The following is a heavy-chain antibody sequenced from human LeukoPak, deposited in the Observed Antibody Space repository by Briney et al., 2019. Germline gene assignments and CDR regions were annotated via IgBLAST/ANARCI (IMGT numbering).Heavy chain of an antibody. D-gene: IGHD6-19*01. V-gene: IGHV4-59*12. CDR3: ARGRPWYSSGWPYFDY. J-gene: IGHJ4*02. Sequence: SETLSLTCTVSGGSISSYYWSWIRQPPGKGLEWIGYIYYSGSTNYNPSLKSRVTISVDTSKNQFSLKLSSVTAADTAVYYCARGRPWYSSGWPYFDYWGQGTLVTVSS. CDR2: IYYSGST. CDR1: GGSISSYY.